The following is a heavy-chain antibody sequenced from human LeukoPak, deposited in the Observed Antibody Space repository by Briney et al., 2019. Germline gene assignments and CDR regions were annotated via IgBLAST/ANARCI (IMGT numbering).Heavy chain of an antibody. J-gene: IGHJ5*02. V-gene: IGHV4-59*01. Sequence: PSETLSLTCAVSGGSMSSSYWSWIRQPPGKGLDWIGYIYYNGSTNYNPSLKSRVTISVDTSKNQFSLKLSSVTAADTAVYYCARGSTRDKFDPWGQGTLVTVSS. CDR1: GGSMSSSY. CDR2: IYYNGST. CDR3: ARGSTRDKFDP. D-gene: IGHD2-15*01.